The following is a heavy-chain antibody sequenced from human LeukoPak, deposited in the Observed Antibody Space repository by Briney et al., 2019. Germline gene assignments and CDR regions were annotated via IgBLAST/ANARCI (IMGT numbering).Heavy chain of an antibody. CDR1: GGSISSSSYY. J-gene: IGHJ4*02. CDR3: ARHFFMEMATIVYFDY. Sequence: SETLSLTCTVSGGSISSSSYYWGWIRQPPGKGLEWIGSIYYSGSTYYNPSLKSRVTISVDTSKNQFSLKLSSVTAADTAVYYCARHFFMEMATIVYFDYWGQGTLVTVSS. V-gene: IGHV4-39*01. D-gene: IGHD5-24*01. CDR2: IYYSGST.